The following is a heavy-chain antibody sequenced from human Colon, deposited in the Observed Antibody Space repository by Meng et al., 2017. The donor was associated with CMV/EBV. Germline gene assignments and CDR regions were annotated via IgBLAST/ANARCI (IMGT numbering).Heavy chain of an antibody. CDR2: ISPSAGTT. Sequence: SGYTFSSYYLHWMRQAPGQGPEWMGIISPSAGTTNYAQRFQGRVSMTRDTSTSTLYMELSGLRSEDTALYYCARDPAPARTGADFDFWGQGTLVTVSS. J-gene: IGHJ4*02. D-gene: IGHD6-6*01. CDR3: ARDPAPARTGADFDF. CDR1: GYTFSSYY. V-gene: IGHV1-46*01.